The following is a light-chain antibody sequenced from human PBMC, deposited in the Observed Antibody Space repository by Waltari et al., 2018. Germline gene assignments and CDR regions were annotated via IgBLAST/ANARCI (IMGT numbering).Light chain of an antibody. J-gene: IGKJ1*01. CDR1: ESVPAGY. CDR3: QQYGSSPWT. Sequence: IVLTQSPGTLSLSPGETATLSCRASESVPAGYLAWYQQKPGQSPRLLIYGVSTRATDIPDRFSGSESGTGFTLTVSRLEPEDFAGYYCQQYGSSPWTFGQGTRVEI. V-gene: IGKV3-20*01. CDR2: GVS.